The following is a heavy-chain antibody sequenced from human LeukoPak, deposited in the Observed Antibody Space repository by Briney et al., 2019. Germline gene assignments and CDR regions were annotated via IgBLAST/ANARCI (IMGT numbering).Heavy chain of an antibody. CDR3: ARDQDWNDRGGLDY. J-gene: IGHJ4*02. CDR2: ISYDGSNK. D-gene: IGHD1-1*01. CDR1: GFTFSSYG. Sequence: GGSLRLSCAASGFTFSSYGMHWVRQAPGKGLEWVAVISYDGSNKYYADSVKGRFTISRDNSKNALYLQMNSLRGEDMAVYYCARDQDWNDRGGLDYWGQGTLVIVSS. V-gene: IGHV3-30*03.